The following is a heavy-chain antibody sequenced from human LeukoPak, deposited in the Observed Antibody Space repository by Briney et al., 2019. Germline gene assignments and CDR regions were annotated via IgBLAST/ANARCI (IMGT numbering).Heavy chain of an antibody. V-gene: IGHV3-30*04. CDR2: ISHDGSVK. J-gene: IGHJ4*02. Sequence: PGGSLRLSCAASEFTFSNHAMHWVRQAPGKGLEWVAVISHDGSVKYYADSVKGRFTISRDNSKNTLYLQMNSLRAEDTAVYYCAKVMEYYDSSGYLDYWGQGTLVTVSS. CDR3: AKVMEYYDSSGYLDY. CDR1: EFTFSNHA. D-gene: IGHD3-22*01.